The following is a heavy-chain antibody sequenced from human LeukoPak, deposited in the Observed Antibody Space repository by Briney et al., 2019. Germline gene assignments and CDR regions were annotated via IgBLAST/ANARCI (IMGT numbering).Heavy chain of an antibody. CDR1: GYTFTSYY. J-gene: IGHJ4*02. CDR2: INPSGGST. Sequence: ASVKVSCKASGYTFTSYYMHWVRQAPGQRLEWMGIINPSGGSTSYAQKFQGRVTMTRDTSTSTVYMELSSLRSEDTAVYYCAREREKYYYDSSGYYLSYWGQGTLVTVSS. V-gene: IGHV1-46*01. D-gene: IGHD3-22*01. CDR3: AREREKYYYDSSGYYLSY.